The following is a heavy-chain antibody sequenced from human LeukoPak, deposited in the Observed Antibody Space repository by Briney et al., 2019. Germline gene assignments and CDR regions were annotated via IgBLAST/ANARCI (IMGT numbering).Heavy chain of an antibody. CDR1: SGSISSYH. CDR3: AGDRRGDGYSHFGQ. J-gene: IGHJ4*01. V-gene: IGHV4-59*01. CDR2: IYYNGTI. Sequence: PSETLSLTCSVSSGSISSYHWNWVRQSPGKGLEWIGCIYYNGTISSASSFKGRVTISVDTSRNQISLKLTSVTDADTGLYYCAGDRRGDGYSHFGQWGHGTLVTVSS. D-gene: IGHD5-24*01.